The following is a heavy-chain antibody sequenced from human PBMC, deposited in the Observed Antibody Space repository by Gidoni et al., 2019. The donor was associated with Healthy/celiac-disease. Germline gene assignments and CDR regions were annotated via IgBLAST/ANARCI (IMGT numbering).Heavy chain of an antibody. CDR3: ARGRAHPPKTSSTSRKYYYGMDV. Sequence: QVQLVQSGAEVKKPGASVKVSCKASGYTFTGYYMPWVRQAPGQGLEWMGWINPNSGGTNYAQKFQGRVTMTRDTSISTAYMELSRLRSDDTAVYYCARGRAHPPKTSSTSRKYYYGMDVWGQGTTVTVSS. D-gene: IGHD2-2*01. CDR1: GYTFTGYY. J-gene: IGHJ6*02. CDR2: INPNSGGT. V-gene: IGHV1-2*02.